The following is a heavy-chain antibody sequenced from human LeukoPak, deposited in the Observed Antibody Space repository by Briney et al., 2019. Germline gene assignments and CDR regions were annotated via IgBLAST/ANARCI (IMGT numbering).Heavy chain of an antibody. Sequence: PSQTLSLTCAVSGGSISSGGYSWSWIRQPPGKGLEWIGCIYHSGSTYYNPSLKSRVTISVDRSKNQFSLKLSSVTAADTAVYYCARESSGLERYYDYWGQGTLVTVSS. CDR1: GGSISSGGYS. D-gene: IGHD1-1*01. CDR2: IYHSGST. V-gene: IGHV4-30-2*01. J-gene: IGHJ4*02. CDR3: ARESSGLERYYDY.